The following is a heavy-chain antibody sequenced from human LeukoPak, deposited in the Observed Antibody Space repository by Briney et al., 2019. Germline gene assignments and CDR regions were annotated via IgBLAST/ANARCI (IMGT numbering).Heavy chain of an antibody. D-gene: IGHD6-19*01. CDR2: ISYSGST. Sequence: PSETLSLTCTVSGGSRSSSSQYWGWIRQPPGKWLGWIGRISYSGSTYYSPSLKSRVTITVDTSKNQFSLKLSSVTAADTAVYYCARHLDSQKWLVRGPYYFDYWGQGTLVTVSS. CDR1: GGSRSSSSQY. CDR3: ARHLDSQKWLVRGPYYFDY. V-gene: IGHV4-39*01. J-gene: IGHJ4*02.